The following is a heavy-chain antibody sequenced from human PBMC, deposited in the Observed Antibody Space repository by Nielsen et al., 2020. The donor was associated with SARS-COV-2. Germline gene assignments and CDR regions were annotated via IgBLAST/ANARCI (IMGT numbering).Heavy chain of an antibody. J-gene: IGHJ3*02. CDR1: GFTFSSYA. CDR2: ISGSGGST. V-gene: IGHV3-23*01. CDR3: AKDLQPTPDIVVVVASPVGAFDI. D-gene: IGHD2-15*01. Sequence: GGSLRLSCAASGFTFSSYAMSWVRQAPGKGLEWVSAISGSGGSTYYADSVQGRFTISRDNSKNTLYLQMNSLRAEDTAVYYCAKDLQPTPDIVVVVASPVGAFDIWGQGTMVTVSS.